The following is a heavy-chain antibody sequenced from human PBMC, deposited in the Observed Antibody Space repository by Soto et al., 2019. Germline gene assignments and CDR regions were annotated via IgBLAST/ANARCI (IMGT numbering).Heavy chain of an antibody. V-gene: IGHV3-15*07. CDR2: IKSKTDGRTT. CDR3: TTLTYCGGDCYVAFDI. J-gene: IGHJ3*02. Sequence: GGSLRLSCAASGFTFSNAWMNWVRQAPGKGLEWVGRIKSKTDGRTTDYAAPVKGRFTISRDDSKNTLYLQMNSLKTEDTAVYYCTTLTYCGGDCYVAFDIWGQGTMVTVSS. CDR1: GFTFSNAW. D-gene: IGHD2-21*02.